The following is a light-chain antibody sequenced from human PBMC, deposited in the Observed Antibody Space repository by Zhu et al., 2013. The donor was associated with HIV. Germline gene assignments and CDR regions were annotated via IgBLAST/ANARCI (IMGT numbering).Light chain of an antibody. Sequence: DIQMTQSPSTLSVSVGDRVTITCRASQSISTWLAWYQQKPGKAPKLLIYKASNLETGVPSRFSGSGSGTEFTLTIISLQPDDFATYYCQQYNSYSGHTFGGGTKVEIK. CDR2: KAS. CDR1: QSISTW. V-gene: IGKV1-5*03. CDR3: QQYNSYSGHT. J-gene: IGKJ4*01.